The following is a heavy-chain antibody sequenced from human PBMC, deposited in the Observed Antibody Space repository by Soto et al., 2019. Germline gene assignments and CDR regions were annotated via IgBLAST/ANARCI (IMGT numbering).Heavy chain of an antibody. CDR1: GYTLTSYY. D-gene: IGHD3-22*01. J-gene: IGHJ4*02. V-gene: IGHV1-46*01. CDR2: INPSGGST. CDR3: ARIRHSSGYYYGY. Sequence: ASVKVSCNASGYTLTSYYMHWVRQAPGQGLEWMGIINPSGGSTSYAQKVQGRVTMTRDTSTSTVYMELSSLRSEDTAVYYCARIRHSSGYYYGYWGQGTPVAVSS.